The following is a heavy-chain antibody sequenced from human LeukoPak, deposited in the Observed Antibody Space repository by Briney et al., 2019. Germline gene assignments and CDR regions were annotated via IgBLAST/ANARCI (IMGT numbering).Heavy chain of an antibody. CDR2: ISGSGGST. CDR1: GFTFSSYA. CDR3: AKDRFGRRRYSSSFDY. Sequence: GGSLRLSCAASGFTFSSYAVSWVGQARGKGLEWVSAISGSGGSTYYADSVKGRFTISRDNSKNTLYLQMNSLRAEDTAVYYCAKDRFGRRRYSSSFDYWGQGALVTVSS. D-gene: IGHD6-13*01. V-gene: IGHV3-23*01. J-gene: IGHJ4*02.